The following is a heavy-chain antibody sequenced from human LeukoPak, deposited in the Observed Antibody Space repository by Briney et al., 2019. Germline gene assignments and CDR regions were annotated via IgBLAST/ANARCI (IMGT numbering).Heavy chain of an antibody. CDR2: IFYSGST. CDR1: GGSISSYC. CDR3: ATTQTWELNAFAF. D-gene: IGHD1-26*01. J-gene: IGHJ3*01. V-gene: IGHV4-59*08. Sequence: SETLSLTCTVSGGSISSYCWSWIRQPPGKGLEWIGYIFYSGSTNYNPSLKSRVTISEDTSKNQFSLKLSSVTAADTAVYYCATTQTWELNAFAFWGQGTMVTVSS.